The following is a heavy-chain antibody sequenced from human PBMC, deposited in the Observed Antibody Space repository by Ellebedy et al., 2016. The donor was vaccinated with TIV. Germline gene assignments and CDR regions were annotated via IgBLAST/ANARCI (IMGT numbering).Heavy chain of an antibody. CDR1: GFSFSNYA. CDR2: LSGSGGTT. D-gene: IGHD1-26*01. Sequence: GESLKISCAGSGFSFSNYAMHWVRQAPGEGLEWVSGLSGSGGTTHYADSVKGRFTISSDNSKNILYLQMTGLRAADAATYFCARDRASGTYPNWFDPWGRGTLVSVSS. V-gene: IGHV3-23*01. CDR3: ARDRASGTYPNWFDP. J-gene: IGHJ5*02.